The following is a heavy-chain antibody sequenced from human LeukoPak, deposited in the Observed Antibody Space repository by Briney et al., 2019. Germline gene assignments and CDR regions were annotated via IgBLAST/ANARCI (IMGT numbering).Heavy chain of an antibody. Sequence: GGSLRLSCAASGFTFSTASLYWVRQAPGRGLEWASAFDTGFGTYYPDSLKGRFTISRDNSKNTLFLQMNSLRAEDTAVYYCARSSGWWSLDYWGQGTLVTVSS. D-gene: IGHD6-19*01. CDR3: ARSSGWWSLDY. V-gene: IGHV3-23*01. CDR1: GFTFSTAS. CDR2: FDTGFGT. J-gene: IGHJ4*02.